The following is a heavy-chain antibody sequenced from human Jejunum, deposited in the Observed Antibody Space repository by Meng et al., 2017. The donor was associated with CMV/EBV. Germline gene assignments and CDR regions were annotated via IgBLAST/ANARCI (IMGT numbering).Heavy chain of an antibody. Sequence: LSLTCTVSGVSLTEGTDAWAWIRQPAGKGLEYIGRIGTNWRTYYNPSLKSRVTISMDTSKNQFSLKLNSVTAADTAVYYCAREFGYWGQGTLVTVSS. CDR3: AREFGY. CDR1: GVSLTEGTDA. V-gene: IGHV4-61*02. J-gene: IGHJ4*02. CDR2: IGTNWRT.